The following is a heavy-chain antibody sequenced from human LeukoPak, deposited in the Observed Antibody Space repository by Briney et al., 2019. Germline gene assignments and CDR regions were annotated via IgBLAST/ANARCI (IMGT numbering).Heavy chain of an antibody. CDR3: ARLVGDADGVPDYYAMDP. CDR2: IIPILGIP. CDR1: VGTFTSYA. V-gene: IGHV1-69*04. Sequence: ASVKVSCKPSVGTFTSYAISWVRQAPGQGLEWVGRIIPILGIPNYTQKHQGKLPITADKSTSTAYIEVSSLRSEDTAVYYCARLVGDADGVPDYYAMDPWGQGTTITVSS. D-gene: IGHD1-26*01. J-gene: IGHJ6*02.